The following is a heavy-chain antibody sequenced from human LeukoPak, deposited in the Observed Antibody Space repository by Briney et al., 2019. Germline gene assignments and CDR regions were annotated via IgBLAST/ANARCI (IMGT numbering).Heavy chain of an antibody. J-gene: IGHJ6*03. CDR1: GFIFSDHG. Sequence: GGSLRLSCAASGFIFSDHGMHWVRQAPGKGLEWVAFIRFDGSNKYYGDAVKGRFTISRDNAMNTLYMQMNSLRAEDTAVYYCARDKGNYNYYYSYYVDVWGKGTTVIVSS. CDR2: IRFDGSNK. CDR3: ARDKGNYNYYYSYYVDV. D-gene: IGHD3-10*01. V-gene: IGHV3-30*02.